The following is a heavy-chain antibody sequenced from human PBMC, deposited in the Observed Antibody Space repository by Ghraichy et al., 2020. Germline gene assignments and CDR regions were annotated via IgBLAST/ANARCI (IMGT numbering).Heavy chain of an antibody. CDR2: IGGGGVTK. CDR3: AKEGCGGGGCDAKGDYFDY. V-gene: IGHV3-23*01. D-gene: IGHD2-15*01. Sequence: WGSLRLSCAASGFTFRNFAMRWVRQAPGRGLEWVSAIGGGGVTKYYAESVKGRFTMSKDNSRNTLYLQLDSLRVEDTATYYCAKEGCGGGGCDAKGDYFDYWGQGALVTVSS. CDR1: GFTFRNFA. J-gene: IGHJ4*02.